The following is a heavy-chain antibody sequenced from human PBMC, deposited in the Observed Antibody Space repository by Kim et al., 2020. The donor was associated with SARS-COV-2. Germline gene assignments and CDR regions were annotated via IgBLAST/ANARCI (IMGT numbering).Heavy chain of an antibody. CDR2: ISGSAGST. CDR3: AKRQGANNGAFDI. Sequence: GGSLRLSCAASGFIFDNYAMGWVRQAPGRGLEWVSAISGSAGSTYYADSVKGRFTISRDNSKNTLYLQMNSLRAEDTAVYYCAKRQGANNGAFDIWGQGTMVTLSS. CDR1: GFIFDNYA. D-gene: IGHD2-8*01. V-gene: IGHV3-23*01. J-gene: IGHJ3*02.